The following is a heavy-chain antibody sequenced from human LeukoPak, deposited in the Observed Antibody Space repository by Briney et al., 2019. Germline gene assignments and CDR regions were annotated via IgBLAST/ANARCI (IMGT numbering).Heavy chain of an antibody. CDR1: GGSISSYY. Sequence: SETLSLTCTVSGGSISSYYWSWIRQPPGKGLEWIGYIYYSGSTNYNPSLKSRVTISVDTSKNQFSLKLSSVTAADTAVYYCARQVYGGNSVAFDIWGQGTMVTVSS. CDR3: ARQVYGGNSVAFDI. V-gene: IGHV4-59*08. CDR2: IYYSGST. J-gene: IGHJ3*02. D-gene: IGHD4-23*01.